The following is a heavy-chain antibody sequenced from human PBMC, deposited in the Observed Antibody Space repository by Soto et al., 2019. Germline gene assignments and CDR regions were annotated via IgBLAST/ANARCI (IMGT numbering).Heavy chain of an antibody. Sequence: SETLSLTCAVSSGSINSGGYSWSWIRQPPGKGLEWIGYIYHSGSTHYNPSLKSRVTISVDRSKNQFSLKVSSVTAADTAVYYCARDIRGYSRAFDYWGQGALVTRLL. CDR2: IYHSGST. J-gene: IGHJ4*02. V-gene: IGHV4-30-2*01. CDR3: ARDIRGYSRAFDY. D-gene: IGHD5-18*01. CDR1: SGSINSGGYS.